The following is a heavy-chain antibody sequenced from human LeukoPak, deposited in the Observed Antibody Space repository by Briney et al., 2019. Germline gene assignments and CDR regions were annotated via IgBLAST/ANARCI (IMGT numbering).Heavy chain of an antibody. J-gene: IGHJ4*02. CDR2: IKSKTDGGTT. Sequence: PGGSLRLSCAASGFTFSNAWMSWVRQAQGKGLEWVGRIKSKTDGGTTDYAAPVKGRFTISRDDSKNTLYLQMNSLKTEDTAVYYCTTGPEGSYSLDYWGQGTLVTVS. CDR3: TTGPEGSYSLDY. V-gene: IGHV3-15*01. D-gene: IGHD1-26*01. CDR1: GFTFSNAW.